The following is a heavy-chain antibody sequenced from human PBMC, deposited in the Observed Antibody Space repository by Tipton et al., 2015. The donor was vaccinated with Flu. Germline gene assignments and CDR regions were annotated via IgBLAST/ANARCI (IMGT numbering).Heavy chain of an antibody. CDR3: ARDCLSYYGSGFGY. D-gene: IGHD3-10*01. CDR2: INHSGST. CDR1: GGSFSGYY. Sequence: TLSLTCAVYGGSFSGYYWSWIRQPPGKGLEWIGEINHSGSTNYNPSLKSRVTISVDTSKNQFSLKLSSVTAADTAVYYCARDCLSYYGSGFGYWGQGTLVTVSS. J-gene: IGHJ4*02. V-gene: IGHV4-34*01.